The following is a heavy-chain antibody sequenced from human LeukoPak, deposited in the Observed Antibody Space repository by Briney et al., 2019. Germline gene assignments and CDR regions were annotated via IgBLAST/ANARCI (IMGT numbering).Heavy chain of an antibody. CDR1: GGSISSGGYY. V-gene: IGHV4-30-2*01. Sequence: SQTLSLTCTVSGGSISSGGYYWSWIRQPPGKGLEWIGYIYHSGSTYYNPSLKSRVTISVDRSKNQFSLKLSSVTAADTAVYYCARGRTAYSSGLLDYWGQGTLVTVSS. CDR3: ARGRTAYSSGLLDY. CDR2: IYHSGST. J-gene: IGHJ4*02. D-gene: IGHD6-19*01.